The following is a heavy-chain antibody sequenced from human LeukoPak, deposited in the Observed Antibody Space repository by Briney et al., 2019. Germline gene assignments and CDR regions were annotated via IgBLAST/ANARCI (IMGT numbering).Heavy chain of an antibody. CDR1: GGTFSSYA. Sequence: SVKVSCKASGGTFSSYAISWVRQAPGQGLEWMGGIIPIFGTANYAQKFQGRVTITADESTSTAYMELSSLRSEDTAVYYCAARGDSDYYYYMDVWGKGTTVTISS. CDR2: IIPIFGTA. J-gene: IGHJ6*03. D-gene: IGHD3-16*01. CDR3: AARGDSDYYYYMDV. V-gene: IGHV1-69*13.